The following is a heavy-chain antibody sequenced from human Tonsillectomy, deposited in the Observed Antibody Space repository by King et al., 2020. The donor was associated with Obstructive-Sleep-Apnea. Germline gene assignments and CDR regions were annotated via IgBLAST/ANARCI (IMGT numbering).Heavy chain of an antibody. Sequence: VQLQESGPGLVKPSETLSLTCTVSGGSISSYSWAWIRQPAGEGLEWIGRMVTSWSTNCNPSLKSRVTMSVDTSKNQFSLKLSSVTAADTAVYYCARDVPYDWLVPYYYYGMDVWGQGTTVTVSS. CDR2: MVTSWST. D-gene: IGHD3-9*01. CDR3: ARDVPYDWLVPYYYYGMDV. J-gene: IGHJ6*02. V-gene: IGHV4-4*07. CDR1: GGSISSYS.